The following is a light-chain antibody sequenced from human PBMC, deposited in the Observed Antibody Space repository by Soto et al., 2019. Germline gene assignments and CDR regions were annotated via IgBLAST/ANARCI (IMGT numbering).Light chain of an antibody. CDR2: DAS. Sequence: GDRVTITCRASQSISSFLAWYQQKAGQAPRLLIYDASHRATGIPARFSGSGSGTDFTLTINSLEPEDFALYYCQQRYNWPPTFGQGTKVDIK. CDR1: QSISSF. J-gene: IGKJ1*01. V-gene: IGKV3-11*01. CDR3: QQRYNWPPT.